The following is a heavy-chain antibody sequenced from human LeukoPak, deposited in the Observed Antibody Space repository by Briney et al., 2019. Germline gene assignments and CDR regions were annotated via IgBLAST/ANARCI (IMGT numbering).Heavy chain of an antibody. CDR2: IIPIFGTA. CDR3: ARLWGYSYGYEDY. CDR1: GGTFSSYA. D-gene: IGHD5-18*01. Sequence: ASVKVSCKASGGTFSSYAISWVRQAPGQGLEWMGGIIPIFGTANYAQKFQGRVTITADESTSTAYMELSSLRSEDTAMYYCARLWGYSYGYEDYWGQGTLVTVSS. V-gene: IGHV1-69*13. J-gene: IGHJ4*02.